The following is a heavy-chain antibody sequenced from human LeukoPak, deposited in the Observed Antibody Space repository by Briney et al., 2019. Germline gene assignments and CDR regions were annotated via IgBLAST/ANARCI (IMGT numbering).Heavy chain of an antibody. V-gene: IGHV4-39*07. J-gene: IGHJ5*02. Sequence: KASETLSLTCTVSGGSISSSSYYWGWLRQPPGKGLEWIGSIYYSGSTYYNPSLKSRFTISVDTSKNQFSLKLSSVTAADTAVYYCARDRVDYGDYFVGPPGNWFDPWGQGTLVTVSS. CDR2: IYYSGST. D-gene: IGHD4-17*01. CDR3: ARDRVDYGDYFVGPPGNWFDP. CDR1: GGSISSSSYY.